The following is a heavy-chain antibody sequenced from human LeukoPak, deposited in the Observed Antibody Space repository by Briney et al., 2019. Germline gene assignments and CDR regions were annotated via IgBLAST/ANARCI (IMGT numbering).Heavy chain of an antibody. J-gene: IGHJ6*02. CDR1: GYSFTNYW. D-gene: IGHD6-19*01. CDR2: IYPGDSDT. V-gene: IGHV5-51*01. Sequence: GESLKISCKGSGYSFTNYWIGWVRQMPGKGLEWMGIIYPGDSDTRYSPSFQGQVTISADKSISTAYLQWSSLKASDTAMYYCARGRRGLVSLFRYYYYGMDVWGQGTTVTVSS. CDR3: ARGRRGLVSLFRYYYYGMDV.